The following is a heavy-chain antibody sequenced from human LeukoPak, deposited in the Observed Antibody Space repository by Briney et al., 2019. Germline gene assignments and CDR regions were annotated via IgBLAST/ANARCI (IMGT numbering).Heavy chain of an antibody. Sequence: GGSLRLSCAASGFTFSDHYMDWVRQAPGKGLEWVGRSRNKANSYTTEYAASVKGRFTVSRDESKTSLYLQMNSLKTEDTAVYYCVRRGSNSGNLYAEGDYWGQGTLVTVSS. J-gene: IGHJ4*02. V-gene: IGHV3-72*01. CDR1: GFTFSDHY. D-gene: IGHD1-26*01. CDR2: SRNKANSYTT. CDR3: VRRGSNSGNLYAEGDY.